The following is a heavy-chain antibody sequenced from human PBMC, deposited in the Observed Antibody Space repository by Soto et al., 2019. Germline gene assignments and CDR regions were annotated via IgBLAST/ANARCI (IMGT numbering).Heavy chain of an antibody. V-gene: IGHV3-23*01. J-gene: IGHJ3*01. CDR2: ISGSGGFT. CDR3: AKEDEFGDYENDAFDF. CDR1: GFTFSTFA. Sequence: EVQLLESGGDLVQPGGSLRLSCAASGFTFSTFAMSWVRQAPGKGLEWVSTISGSGGFTYYADSVKGRFTISRDNSKNTIFLLMNSLRAGDTGLYYCAKEDEFGDYENDAFDFWGQGTMVTVSS. D-gene: IGHD4-17*01.